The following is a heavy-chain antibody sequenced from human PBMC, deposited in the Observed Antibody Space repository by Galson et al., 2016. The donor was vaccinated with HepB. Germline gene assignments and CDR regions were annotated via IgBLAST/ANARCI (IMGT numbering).Heavy chain of an antibody. CDR2: IKSKTDGGTT. V-gene: IGHV3-15*01. J-gene: IGHJ5*02. CDR3: TTGGYYDFWRGSLPLDP. D-gene: IGHD3-3*01. CDR1: GFNFTNAW. Sequence: SLRLSCAASGFNFTNAWMSWVRQTPAKGLEWVGRIKSKTDGGTTDYTAPVEGRFITSRDDSKNTLYLQINRLKMEDTGVYFCTTGGYYDFWRGSLPLDPWGQGTLVTVSS.